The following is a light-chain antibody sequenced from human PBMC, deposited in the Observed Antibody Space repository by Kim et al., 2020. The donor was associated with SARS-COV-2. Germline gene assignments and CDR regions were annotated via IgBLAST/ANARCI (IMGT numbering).Light chain of an antibody. CDR2: WAS. CDR3: QQYYTAPLFT. V-gene: IGKV4-1*01. Sequence: DIVMTQSPDSLAVSLGERATINCKFSQSVLYSSNNNNYLAWYQQKPGQPPKLLIYWASTRESWVPDRFSGSGSGTDFTLTISGLQAEDVAVYYCQQYYTAPLFTFGPGTKVDIK. CDR1: QSVLYSSNNNNY. J-gene: IGKJ3*01.